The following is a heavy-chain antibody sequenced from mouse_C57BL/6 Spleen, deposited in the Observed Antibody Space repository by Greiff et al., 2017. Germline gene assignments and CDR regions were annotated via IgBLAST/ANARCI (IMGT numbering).Heavy chain of an antibody. V-gene: IGHV14-4*01. CDR3: TRDGSSPYYYAMDY. CDR2: IDPENGDT. CDR1: GFNIKDDY. J-gene: IGHJ4*01. D-gene: IGHD1-1*01. Sequence: EVQLQESGAELVRPGASVKLSCTASGFNIKDDYMHWVKQRPEQGLEWIGWIDPENGDTEYASKFQGKATITADTSSNTAYLQLSSLTSEDTAVYYCTRDGSSPYYYAMDYWGQGTSFTVSS.